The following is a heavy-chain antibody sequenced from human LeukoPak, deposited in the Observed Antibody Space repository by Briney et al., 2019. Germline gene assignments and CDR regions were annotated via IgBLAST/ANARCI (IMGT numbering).Heavy chain of an antibody. CDR3: AREVRDPDAFDI. D-gene: IGHD3-10*01. CDR1: GDTFSSYA. V-gene: IGHV1-69*05. J-gene: IGHJ3*02. CDR2: NIPIFGTA. Sequence: ASVTVSCKASGDTFSSYAISWVRQAPGQGLEWMGGNIPIFGTANYAQKFQGRVTMTTDTSTAIGYMEVRSLRSDDTAVYYCAREVRDPDAFDIWGQGTMVTVSS.